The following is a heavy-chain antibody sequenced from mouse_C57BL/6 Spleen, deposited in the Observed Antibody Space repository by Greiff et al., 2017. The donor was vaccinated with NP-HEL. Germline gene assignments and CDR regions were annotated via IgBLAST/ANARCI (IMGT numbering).Heavy chain of an antibody. CDR2: IYPGDGDT. J-gene: IGHJ1*03. CDR1: GYAFSSYW. V-gene: IGHV1-80*01. Sequence: LQESGAELVKPGASVKISCKASGYAFSSYWMNWVKQRPGKGLEWIGQIYPGDGDTNYNGKFKGKATLTADKSSSTAYMQLSSLTSEDSAVYFCARVPLTTVVGDWYFDVWGTGTTVTVSS. CDR3: ARVPLTTVVGDWYFDV. D-gene: IGHD1-1*01.